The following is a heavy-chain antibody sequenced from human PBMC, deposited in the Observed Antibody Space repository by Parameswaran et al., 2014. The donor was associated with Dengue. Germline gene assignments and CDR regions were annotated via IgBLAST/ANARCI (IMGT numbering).Heavy chain of an antibody. CDR3: ARGVRESYRYNSYFDY. CDR2: IIPIFGTA. Sequence: WVRQAPGQGLEWMGGIIPIFGTANYAQKFQGRVTITADESTSTAYMELSSLRSEDTAVYYCARGVRESYRYNSYFDYWARNLVTVSS. D-gene: IGHD3-16*02. J-gene: IGHJ4*01. V-gene: IGHV1-69*01.